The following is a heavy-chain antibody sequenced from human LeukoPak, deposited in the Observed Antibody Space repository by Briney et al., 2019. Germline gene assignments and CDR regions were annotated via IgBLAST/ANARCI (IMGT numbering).Heavy chain of an antibody. Sequence: SVKVSCKASGGTFSSYAISWVRQAPGQGLEWMGGIIPIFGTANYAQKFQGRVTITTDESTSTDYMELSSLRSEDTAVYYCAASGYLNKKDYWGQGTLVTVSS. CDR2: IIPIFGTA. D-gene: IGHD5-12*01. V-gene: IGHV1-69*05. CDR3: AASGYLNKKDY. J-gene: IGHJ4*02. CDR1: GGTFSSYA.